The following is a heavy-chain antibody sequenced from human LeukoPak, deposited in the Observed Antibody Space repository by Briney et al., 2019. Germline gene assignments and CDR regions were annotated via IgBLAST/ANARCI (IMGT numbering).Heavy chain of an antibody. CDR3: ARDSRMFGASRAFDI. V-gene: IGHV3-30*02. Sequence: GGSLRLSCAASGFSFSSYGMHWVRQGPGGGLEWVAFIRFEGTSKYYAESVRGRFTISRDNSNNTLYLQMNNLRTEDTAVYYCARDSRMFGASRAFDIWGQGIMVTVSS. CDR2: IRFEGTSK. D-gene: IGHD3-10*02. CDR1: GFSFSSYG. J-gene: IGHJ3*02.